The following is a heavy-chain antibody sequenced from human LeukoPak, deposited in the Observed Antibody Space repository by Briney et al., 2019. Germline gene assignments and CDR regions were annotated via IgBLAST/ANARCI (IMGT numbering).Heavy chain of an antibody. CDR1: RYTFTSSY. D-gene: IGHD3-10*01. CDR2: IKPSGGST. Sequence: ASVKVSCVASRYTFTSSYMHWVRPALGQGLECVGIIKPSGGSTSYAQKFQGRVTMTRDTSTSKVYMELSSLRSEETAVYYCASGQYYYGSGSYDYGMDVWGQGTTVTVSS. CDR3: ASGQYYYGSGSYDYGMDV. V-gene: IGHV1-46*01. J-gene: IGHJ6*02.